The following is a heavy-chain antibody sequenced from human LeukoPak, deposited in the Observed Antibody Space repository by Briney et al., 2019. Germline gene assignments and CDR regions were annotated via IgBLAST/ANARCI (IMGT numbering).Heavy chain of an antibody. CDR1: GFTFSSYN. CDR2: IKPDGSEK. Sequence: PGGSLRLSCAASGFTFSSYNMNWVRQAPGKGLEWVANIKPDGSEKYYVDSVKGRFTISRDNAKNSLYLQMNSLRAEDTAVYYCARVYYYTSGSRWGDYFDYWGQGTLVTVSS. J-gene: IGHJ4*02. D-gene: IGHD3-10*01. CDR3: ARVYYYTSGSRWGDYFDY. V-gene: IGHV3-7*01.